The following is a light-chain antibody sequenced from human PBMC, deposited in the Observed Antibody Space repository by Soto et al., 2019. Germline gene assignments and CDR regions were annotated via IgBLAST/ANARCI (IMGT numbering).Light chain of an antibody. J-gene: IGLJ3*02. CDR2: LNSDGSH. CDR3: QTWGTGPRWV. V-gene: IGLV4-69*01. Sequence: QPVLTQSPSASASLGASVNLTCTLSSGHSSYAIAWHQQQPEKGPRYLMKLNSDGSHNKGDGIPDRFSGSSSGAERYLTIYSLQSEDEADYYCQTWGTGPRWVFGGGTKLTVL. CDR1: SGHSSYA.